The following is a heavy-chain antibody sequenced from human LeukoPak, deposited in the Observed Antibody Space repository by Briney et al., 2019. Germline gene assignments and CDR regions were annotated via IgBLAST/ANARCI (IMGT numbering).Heavy chain of an antibody. Sequence: GAAVKVSCKVSGYPLTDLSVQWVRQAPGKGLEWMGGYYLEDDKIVYAQELQGRVTMTEDTSTNIAFMELTSLRSEDTAMYYCSTSRYVYWGQGTQVTVSS. D-gene: IGHD1-14*01. CDR1: GYPLTDLS. CDR3: STSRYVY. CDR2: YYLEDDKI. V-gene: IGHV1-24*01. J-gene: IGHJ4*02.